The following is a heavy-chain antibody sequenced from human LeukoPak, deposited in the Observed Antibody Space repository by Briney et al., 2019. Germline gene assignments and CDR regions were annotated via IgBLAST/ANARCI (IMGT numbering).Heavy chain of an antibody. J-gene: IGHJ4*02. V-gene: IGHV4-39*07. CDR1: GGSISSSGYY. CDR3: ARRLHHNYYDSSGYGYYFDY. D-gene: IGHD3-22*01. CDR2: IYYSGST. Sequence: SETLSLTCTVSGGSISSSGYYWGWIRQPPGKGLEWIGSIYYSGSTYYNPSLKSRVTISVDTSKNQFSLKLSSVTAADTAVYYCARRLHHNYYDSSGYGYYFDYWGQGTLVTVSS.